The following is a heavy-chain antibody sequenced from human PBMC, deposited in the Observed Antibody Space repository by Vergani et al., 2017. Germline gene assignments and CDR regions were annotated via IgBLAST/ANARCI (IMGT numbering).Heavy chain of an antibody. CDR2: IHPADSDT. Sequence: EVQLVQSGAEVKKPGESLKISCQISGYSFTKYWIGWVHQMPGKGLEWMGIIHPADSDTRYSPSFQGQVTISVDKSISTAYLQRSSLRASDSAMYYCARLYGRDSSGSKYFDYWGQGTLVTVSS. CDR3: ARLYGRDSSGSKYFDY. J-gene: IGHJ4*02. D-gene: IGHD3-22*01. CDR1: GYSFTKYW. V-gene: IGHV5-51*07.